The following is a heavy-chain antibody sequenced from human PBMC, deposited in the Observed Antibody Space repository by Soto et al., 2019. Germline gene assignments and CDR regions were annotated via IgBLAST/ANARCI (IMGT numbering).Heavy chain of an antibody. J-gene: IGHJ4*02. Sequence: QVQLVESGGGVVQPGRSLRLSCAASGFTFSSYGMHWVRQAPGKGLEWVAVIWYDGSNKYYADSVKGRFSISRDNSKNTLYLQMNSLRAEDTAVYYCARGDYRDYVMDWGQGTLVTVSS. V-gene: IGHV3-33*01. CDR1: GFTFSSYG. CDR2: IWYDGSNK. CDR3: ARGDYRDYVMD. D-gene: IGHD4-17*01.